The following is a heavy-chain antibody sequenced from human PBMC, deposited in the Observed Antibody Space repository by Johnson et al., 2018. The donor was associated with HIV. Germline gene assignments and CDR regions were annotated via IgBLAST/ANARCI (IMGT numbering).Heavy chain of an antibody. D-gene: IGHD3-22*01. CDR2: IYSGGST. Sequence: VQLVESGGGLVKPGGSLRLSCAASGFTVSSNYMSWVRQAPGKGLEWVSVIYSGGSTYYADSVKGRFTISRDNSKNTLYLQMNSLRAEDTAVYYCAKDRFHYYDSSGHPSFDIWGQGTMVTVSS. J-gene: IGHJ3*02. V-gene: IGHV3-66*02. CDR3: AKDRFHYYDSSGHPSFDI. CDR1: GFTVSSNY.